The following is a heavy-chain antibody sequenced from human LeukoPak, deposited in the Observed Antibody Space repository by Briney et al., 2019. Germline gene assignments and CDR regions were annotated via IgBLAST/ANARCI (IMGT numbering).Heavy chain of an antibody. CDR2: INHSGST. D-gene: IGHD1-26*01. V-gene: IGHV4-34*01. Sequence: SETLSLTCAVYGASFSGYYWSWIRQPPGKGLEWIGEINHSGSTNYNPSLKSRVTISVDTSKNQFSLKLTSVTAADTAVYYCAKLYSGNSPLGYWGQGTLVTVSS. CDR3: AKLYSGNSPLGY. J-gene: IGHJ4*02. CDR1: GASFSGYY.